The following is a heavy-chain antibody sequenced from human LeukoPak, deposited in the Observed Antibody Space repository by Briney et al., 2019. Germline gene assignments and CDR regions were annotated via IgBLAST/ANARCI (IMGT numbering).Heavy chain of an antibody. Sequence: SETLSLTRTVSGGSISSGGYYWSWIRQHPGKGLEWIGYIYYSGSTYYNPSLKSRVTIPVDTSKNQFSLKLSSVTAADTAVYYCASYHFLGEVRDVWGKGTTVTVSS. J-gene: IGHJ6*04. CDR1: GGSISSGGYY. D-gene: IGHD3-3*02. V-gene: IGHV4-31*03. CDR3: ASYHFLGEVRDV. CDR2: IYYSGST.